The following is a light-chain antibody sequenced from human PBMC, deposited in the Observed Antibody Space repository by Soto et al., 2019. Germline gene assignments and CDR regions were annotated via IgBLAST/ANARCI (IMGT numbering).Light chain of an antibody. J-gene: IGKJ1*01. Sequence: EIVMKQSPATLSVSPGERATLSCRASQSVSSNLAWYQQKPGQAPRLLIYGASTRATGIPARFSGSGSGTEFTLPISRLQYEDLAVYYCQKYNNWPPWTVGQGTKLDI. CDR3: QKYNNWPPWT. CDR1: QSVSSN. CDR2: GAS. V-gene: IGKV3-15*01.